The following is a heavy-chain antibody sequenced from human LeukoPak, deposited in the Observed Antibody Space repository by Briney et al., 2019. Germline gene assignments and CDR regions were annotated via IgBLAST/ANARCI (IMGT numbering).Heavy chain of an antibody. CDR2: ISSSSSYV. V-gene: IGHV3-21*01. CDR3: ARVGCSGGSCYSGLDY. Sequence: GGSLRLSCEASGFTFSSYSMNWVRQAPGQGLEWVSSISSSSSYVCYADSVKGRFTISRDNAKNSLYLQMNSLRSEDTAVYYCARVGCSGGSCYSGLDYWGQGTLVTVSS. D-gene: IGHD2-15*01. J-gene: IGHJ4*02. CDR1: GFTFSSYS.